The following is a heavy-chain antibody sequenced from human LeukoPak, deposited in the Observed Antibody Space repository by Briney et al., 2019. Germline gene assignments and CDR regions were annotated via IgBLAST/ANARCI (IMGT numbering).Heavy chain of an antibody. CDR1: GFTFDDYA. J-gene: IGHJ4*02. Sequence: GGSLRLSCAASGFTFDDYAMHWVRQAPGKGLEWVSGISWNSGSIGYADSVKGRFTISRDNAKNSLYLQMNSLRAEDTALYYCAKDRGSWPNYFDYWGQGTLVTVSS. CDR2: ISWNSGSI. V-gene: IGHV3-9*01. D-gene: IGHD6-13*01. CDR3: AKDRGSWPNYFDY.